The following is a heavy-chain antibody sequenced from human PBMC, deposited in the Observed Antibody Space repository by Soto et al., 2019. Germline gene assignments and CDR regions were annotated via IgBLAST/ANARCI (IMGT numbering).Heavy chain of an antibody. CDR1: GYTFTSYD. CDR3: AIARGYESFDY. Sequence: QVQLVQSGAEVKKPGASVKVSCKASGYTFTSYDINWVRQATGQGREWMGWMNRNSGNSGYAQKFQGRVIMTRNTPIRTAYMELSSLRSEDTSVYYFAIARGYESFDYGCQGTLVTVSS. D-gene: IGHD5-12*01. V-gene: IGHV1-8*01. CDR2: MNRNSGNS. J-gene: IGHJ4*02.